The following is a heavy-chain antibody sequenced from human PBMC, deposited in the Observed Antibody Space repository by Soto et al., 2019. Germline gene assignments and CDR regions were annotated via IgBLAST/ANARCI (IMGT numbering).Heavy chain of an antibody. V-gene: IGHV3-23*01. D-gene: IGHD6-6*01. CDR1: GFTFSDYG. CDR3: AKERTSSTYDGMDV. CDR2: LTWGGSA. Sequence: EVQLLESGGGLIQPGGSLRLSCAGSGFTFSDYGMNWVRQAPGKGLEWVSGLTWGGSAYYAESVRGRFTISRDNSKSILYVQMNSLRVEDTAVYYCAKERTSSTYDGMDVWGQVTPVTVSS. J-gene: IGHJ6*02.